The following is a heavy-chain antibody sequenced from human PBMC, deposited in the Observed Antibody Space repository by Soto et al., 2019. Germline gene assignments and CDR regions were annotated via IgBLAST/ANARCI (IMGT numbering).Heavy chain of an antibody. CDR3: ARDDCSGGSCYWDY. D-gene: IGHD2-15*01. Sequence: QVQLVQSGAEVKKPGASVKVSCKASGYTFTSYAMHWVRQAPGQRLEWMGWINAGNGNTKYSQKFQGRVTITRDTSASTAYMELSSLRSEDTAVYYCARDDCSGGSCYWDYWGQGTLVTVSS. CDR2: INAGNGNT. CDR1: GYTFTSYA. V-gene: IGHV1-3*01. J-gene: IGHJ4*02.